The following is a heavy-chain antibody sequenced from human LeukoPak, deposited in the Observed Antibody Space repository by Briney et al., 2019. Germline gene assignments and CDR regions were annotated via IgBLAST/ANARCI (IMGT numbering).Heavy chain of an antibody. CDR2: IYSGGST. CDR3: AREGGNYYYGMDV. J-gene: IGHJ6*02. V-gene: IGHV3-53*01. Sequence: GGSLRLSCAASGFTFNYAWMSWVRQAPGKGLEWVSVIYSGGSTYYADSVKGRFTISRDNSKNTLYLQMNSLRAEDTAVYYCAREGGNYYYGMDVWGQGTTVTVSS. CDR1: GFTFNYAW. D-gene: IGHD1-1*01.